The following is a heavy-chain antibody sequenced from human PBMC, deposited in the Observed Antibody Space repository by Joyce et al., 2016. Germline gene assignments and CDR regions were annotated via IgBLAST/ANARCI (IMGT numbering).Heavy chain of an antibody. CDR3: GAWGLVDATFGEDY. J-gene: IGHJ4*02. CDR1: GVSISSGTYY. CDR2: IYYSGAT. V-gene: IGHV4-30-4*01. Sequence: QVLLQESGPGLVKPSQTLSLTCTVSGVSISSGTYYWSWIRQPPGKGLEWIGYIYYSGATYYKPALERRVTISVDTSKNQLSLKMNSVTAADTAVYYCGAWGLVDATFGEDYWGQGTLVTVSS. D-gene: IGHD1-26*01.